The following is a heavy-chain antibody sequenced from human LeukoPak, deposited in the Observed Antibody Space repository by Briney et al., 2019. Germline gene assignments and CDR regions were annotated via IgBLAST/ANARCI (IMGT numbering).Heavy chain of an antibody. Sequence: ASVKVSCKASGYTFTGYYMHWVRQAPGQGLEWMGWINPNSGGTNHAQKFQGRVTMTRDTSISTAYMELSRLRSDDTAVYYCARAPPTSKWELPREDYWGQGTLVTVSS. D-gene: IGHD1-26*01. V-gene: IGHV1-2*02. CDR3: ARAPPTSKWELPREDY. CDR2: INPNSGGT. CDR1: GYTFTGYY. J-gene: IGHJ4*02.